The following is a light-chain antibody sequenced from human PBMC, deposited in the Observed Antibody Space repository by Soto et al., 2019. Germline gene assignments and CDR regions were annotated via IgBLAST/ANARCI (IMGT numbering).Light chain of an antibody. Sequence: NFMLTQPHSVSESPGKTVTVSCTRSSGNIANNYVQWYQQRPGSAPTTVIYEDNQRPSGVPDRFSGSIDTSSNSASLTISGLKTEDEADYYCQSYDSSSWVFGGGTKLTVL. V-gene: IGLV6-57*04. CDR3: QSYDSSSWV. CDR1: SGNIANNY. J-gene: IGLJ3*02. CDR2: EDN.